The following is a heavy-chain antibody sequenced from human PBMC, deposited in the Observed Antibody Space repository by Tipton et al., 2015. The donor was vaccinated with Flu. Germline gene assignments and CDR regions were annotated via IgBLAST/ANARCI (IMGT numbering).Heavy chain of an antibody. CDR1: GGSISSSRYY. D-gene: IGHD1-7*01. CDR2: ISHSGTA. J-gene: IGHJ5*02. CDR3: ARYPERNYHWFGP. V-gene: IGHV4-39*07. Sequence: TLSLTCPVSGGSISSSRYYWGWIRQPPGKGLEWIGSISHSGTAYYNPSLKSRVTISVDTSKNQISLKLSSVTAADTAVYYCARYPERNYHWFGPWGQGALVTVSS.